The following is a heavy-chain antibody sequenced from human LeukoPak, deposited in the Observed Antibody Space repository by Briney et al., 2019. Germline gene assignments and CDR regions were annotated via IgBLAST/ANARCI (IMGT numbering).Heavy chain of an antibody. Sequence: SETLSLTCTVSGGSISSYYWSWIRQPPGKGLEWIGYIYYSGSTNYNPSLKSRVTISVDTSKNQFSLKLSSVTAADTAVYYCASSRYGPRNWFDPWGQGTLVTVSS. CDR1: GGSISSYY. CDR3: ASSRYGPRNWFDP. V-gene: IGHV4-59*01. J-gene: IGHJ5*02. CDR2: IYYSGST. D-gene: IGHD2-2*01.